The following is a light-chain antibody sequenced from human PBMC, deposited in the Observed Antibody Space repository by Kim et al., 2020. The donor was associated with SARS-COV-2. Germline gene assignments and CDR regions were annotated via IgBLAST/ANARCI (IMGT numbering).Light chain of an antibody. Sequence: PGESATLPCRASQSVSSIYLAWYQQKPGHAPRLLIYAASSRSTGIPDRFSGSGSGTDFTLTISRLEPEDFAVYYCQQYTSSSWTFGQGTKVDIK. CDR3: QQYTSSSWT. CDR2: AAS. V-gene: IGKV3-20*01. J-gene: IGKJ1*01. CDR1: QSVSSIY.